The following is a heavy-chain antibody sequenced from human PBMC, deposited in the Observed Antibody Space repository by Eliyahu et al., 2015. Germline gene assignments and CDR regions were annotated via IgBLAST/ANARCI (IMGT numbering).Heavy chain of an antibody. Sequence: GFTFGDYAMHWVRQAPGKGLEWVSGILSNSATIGYADSVKGRFTTSRDDAKNSLYLQMNSLRAEDTALYYCAKDKAGDLDYWGQGTVVTVSS. CDR2: ILSNSATI. CDR1: GFTFGDYA. J-gene: IGHJ4*02. D-gene: IGHD7-27*01. CDR3: AKDKAGDLDY. V-gene: IGHV3-9*01.